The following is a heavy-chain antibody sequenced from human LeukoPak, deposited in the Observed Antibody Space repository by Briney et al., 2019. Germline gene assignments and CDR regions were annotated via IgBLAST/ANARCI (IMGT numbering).Heavy chain of an antibody. V-gene: IGHV4-34*01. D-gene: IGHD6-13*01. Sequence: SETLSLPCAVYGGSFSGYYWSWIRQPPGKGLEWIGEINHSGSTNYNPSLKSRVTISVDTSKNQFSLKLSSVTAADTAVYYCASGPRSIAAAGNWFDPWGQGTLVTVSS. J-gene: IGHJ5*02. CDR1: GGSFSGYY. CDR2: INHSGST. CDR3: ASGPRSIAAAGNWFDP.